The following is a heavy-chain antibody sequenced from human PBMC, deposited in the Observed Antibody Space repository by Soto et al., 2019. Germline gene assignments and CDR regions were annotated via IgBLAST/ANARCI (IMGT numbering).Heavy chain of an antibody. CDR2: IDGSGGIT. CDR3: VKNSGWLNP. J-gene: IGHJ5*02. D-gene: IGHD3-10*01. Sequence: QLLQSGGGLVQPGGSLTLSCAASGFTFGTTDMSWVRQAPGEGLEWVSTIDGSGGITYYADSVKGRFTISRDNSRNTVYLQMNRLRGDDTALYYCVKNSGWLNPWGQGALVTVSS. CDR1: GFTFGTTD. V-gene: IGHV3-23*01.